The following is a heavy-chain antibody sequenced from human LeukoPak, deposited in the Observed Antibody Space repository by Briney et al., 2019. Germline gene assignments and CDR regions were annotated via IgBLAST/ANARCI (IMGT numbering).Heavy chain of an antibody. CDR1: GFRFRDYW. Sequence: GGSLRLSCAASGFRFRDYWMSWVRQAPGKGLEWVADIKYDGSKIYYVDSVKGRFTISRDNAKASLFLQMNSLRAEDSGVYFCARDDSGSYHYFDYWGQGTLVTVSS. CDR2: IKYDGSKI. J-gene: IGHJ4*02. CDR3: ARDDSGSYHYFDY. D-gene: IGHD1-26*01. V-gene: IGHV3-7*01.